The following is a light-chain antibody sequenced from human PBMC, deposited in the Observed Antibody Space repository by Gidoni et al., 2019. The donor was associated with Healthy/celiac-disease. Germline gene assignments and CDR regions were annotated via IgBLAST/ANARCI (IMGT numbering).Light chain of an antibody. J-gene: IGKJ3*01. CDR1: QSVSSSY. Sequence: EIVLTQSPGTLSLSPGERATLSCRASQSVSSSYLAWYQQKPGQAPRLLIYGASSRATGIPDRFSGSGSGTDFTLTISRLEPEDFAVYYCQQYGSSSLFTFGPXTKVDIK. V-gene: IGKV3-20*01. CDR3: QQYGSSSLFT. CDR2: GAS.